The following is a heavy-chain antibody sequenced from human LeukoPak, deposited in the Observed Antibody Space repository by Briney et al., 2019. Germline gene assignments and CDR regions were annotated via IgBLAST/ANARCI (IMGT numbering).Heavy chain of an antibody. CDR2: INAANGST. Sequence: ASVKVSCKASGYSFTDYAMRWVRQAPGQRLEWMGWINAANGSTKYSQKFQGRVTITRDTSASRAYMELSSLRSEDTAVYYCARAVDDYGDYPFDYWGQGTLVTVSS. CDR3: ARAVDDYGDYPFDY. CDR1: GYSFTDYA. D-gene: IGHD4-17*01. J-gene: IGHJ4*02. V-gene: IGHV1-3*01.